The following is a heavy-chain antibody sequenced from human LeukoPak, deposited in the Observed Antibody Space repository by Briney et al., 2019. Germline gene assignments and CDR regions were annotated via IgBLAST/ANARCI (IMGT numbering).Heavy chain of an antibody. Sequence: PSETLSLTCAVYGGSFSGYYWSWIRQPPGKGLEWIGEINHSGSTNYNPSLKSRLTISVDTSKNKFSLKLSSVTAADTAVYYCARGTVFGVVITRDYYYYMDVWGKGTTVTVSS. D-gene: IGHD3-3*01. V-gene: IGHV4-34*01. CDR3: ARGTVFGVVITRDYYYYMDV. CDR1: GGSFSGYY. J-gene: IGHJ6*03. CDR2: INHSGST.